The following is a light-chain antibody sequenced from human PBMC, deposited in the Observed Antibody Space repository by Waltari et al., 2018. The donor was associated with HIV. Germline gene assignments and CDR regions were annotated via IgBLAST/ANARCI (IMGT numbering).Light chain of an antibody. J-gene: IGLJ3*02. V-gene: IGLV2-23*02. CDR2: EVS. Sequence: QSALTQPASVSGSPGQSITISCTGTRSDVGSYNLVSWYQQHPGKAPKLMIYEVSKRPSGVSNRVSGSKADSTASLTISVLQAEDEADYYCCSYAAGTTWVFGGGTSLTVL. CDR3: CSYAAGTTWV. CDR1: RSDVGSYNL.